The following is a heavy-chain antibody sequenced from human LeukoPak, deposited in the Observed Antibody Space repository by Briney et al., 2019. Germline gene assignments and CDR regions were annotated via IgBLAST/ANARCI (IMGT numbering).Heavy chain of an antibody. CDR2: IYSGGST. CDR3: ARGGTGDRVY. Sequence: GGSLRLSCAASGFTISDNYMSWVRQAPGKGLECVSVIYSGGSTYYADSVQGRFTISRDNSKNTLYLQMNSLRADDTAVYYCARGGTGDRVYWGKGTLVTVSS. J-gene: IGHJ4*02. V-gene: IGHV3-53*01. D-gene: IGHD7-27*01. CDR1: GFTISDNY.